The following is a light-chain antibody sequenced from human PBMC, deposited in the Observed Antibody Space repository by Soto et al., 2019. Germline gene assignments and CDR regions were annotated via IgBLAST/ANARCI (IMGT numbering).Light chain of an antibody. CDR2: KVS. V-gene: IGKV2-30*01. Sequence: DVVMPQSPLSLPVTLGQPASISCSSSQSLVYRDGNTYLNWFQQRQGQSPRRLIYKVSNRDSGVPDRFSGSGSGTDFTLKISRVEAEDVGVYYCMQGTHWPLTFGQGTKVEIK. CDR1: QSLVYRDGNTY. CDR3: MQGTHWPLT. J-gene: IGKJ1*01.